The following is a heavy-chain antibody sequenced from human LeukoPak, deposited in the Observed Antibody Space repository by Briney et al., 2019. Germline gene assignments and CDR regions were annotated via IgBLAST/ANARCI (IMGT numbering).Heavy chain of an antibody. CDR2: IYHSGST. J-gene: IGHJ4*02. Sequence: SETLSLTCTVSGYSISSGYYWGWIRQPPGKGLEWIGSIYHSGSTYYNPSLKSRVTISVDTSKNQFSLKLSSVTAADTAVYYCARGRITMIVVDYWGQGTLVTVSS. CDR3: ARGRITMIVVDY. D-gene: IGHD3-22*01. CDR1: GYSISSGYY. V-gene: IGHV4-38-2*02.